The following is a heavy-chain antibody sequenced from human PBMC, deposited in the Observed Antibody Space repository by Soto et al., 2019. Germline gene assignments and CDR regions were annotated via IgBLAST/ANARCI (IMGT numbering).Heavy chain of an antibody. J-gene: IGHJ4*02. V-gene: IGHV2-5*02. D-gene: IGHD1-26*01. CDR2: IYWDDEK. CDR3: AHILGIGGYYEGFDY. Sequence: QITLKEAGPTLVKPTQTLTLTCTFSGFSLSTSSGVSVGWIRQPPGKALGWLAFIYWDDEKRYSPSLKSKLTVPKDTYKNQVVLILTNMDPVDTATYYCAHILGIGGYYEGFDYWGPGALVTVST. CDR1: GFSLSTSSGVS.